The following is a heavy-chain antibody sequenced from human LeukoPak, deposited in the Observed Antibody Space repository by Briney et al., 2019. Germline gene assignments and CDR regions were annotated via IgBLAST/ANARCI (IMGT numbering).Heavy chain of an antibody. D-gene: IGHD4-17*01. V-gene: IGHV3-30*15. CDR2: ISYDESTK. CDR1: GFTFSTYA. Sequence: GGSLRLSCAASGFTFSTYAMHWVRQAPGKGLEWVTVISYDESTKYYADSVRGRFTISRDNSKDTVYLQMRSLRPEDTAVYYCARDLDPPIDYGDYITDYWGQGTLVTVSS. CDR3: ARDLDPPIDYGDYITDY. J-gene: IGHJ4*02.